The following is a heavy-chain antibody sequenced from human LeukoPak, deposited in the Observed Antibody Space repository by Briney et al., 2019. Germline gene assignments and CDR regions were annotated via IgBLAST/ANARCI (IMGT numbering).Heavy chain of an antibody. V-gene: IGHV4-39*01. CDR1: GGSISSSSYY. CDR3: ARHAFRYYDSSGFPDFDY. D-gene: IGHD3-22*01. Sequence: SETLSLTCTGSGGSISSSSYYWGWIRQPPGKGLEWIGSIYYSGSTYYNPSLKSRVTISVDTSKNQFSLKLSSVTAADTAVYYCARHAFRYYDSSGFPDFDYWGQGTLVTVSS. CDR2: IYYSGST. J-gene: IGHJ4*02.